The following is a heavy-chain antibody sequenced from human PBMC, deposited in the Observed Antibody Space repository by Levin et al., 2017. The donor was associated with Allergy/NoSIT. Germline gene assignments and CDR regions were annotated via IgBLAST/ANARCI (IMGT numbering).Heavy chain of an antibody. CDR1: GFTFSSYW. J-gene: IGHJ1*01. CDR2: IKQDGSVK. Sequence: GGSLRLSCAASGFTFSSYWMSWVRQAPGKGLEWVANIKQDGSVKYYADSVKGRFTISRDNAKNSLYLQMNSLRAEDSAVYYCGRVLGAYDVVEHWGQGTLVTVSS. V-gene: IGHV3-7*04. CDR3: GRVLGAYDVVEH. D-gene: IGHD5-12*01.